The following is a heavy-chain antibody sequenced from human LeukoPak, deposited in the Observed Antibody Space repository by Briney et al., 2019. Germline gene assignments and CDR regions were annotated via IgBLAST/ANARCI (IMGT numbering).Heavy chain of an antibody. CDR1: GFTFSIYS. CDR3: AKYSGGWSFEY. J-gene: IGHJ4*02. Sequence: GGSLRLSCAASGFTFSIYSITWVRQAPGKGLEWVSYISSTSRTIYYADSVKGRFTISRDNAKNSLYLQMNSLRAEDTAVYYCAKYSGGWSFEYWGQGTLVTVSS. V-gene: IGHV3-48*04. D-gene: IGHD6-19*01. CDR2: ISSTSRTI.